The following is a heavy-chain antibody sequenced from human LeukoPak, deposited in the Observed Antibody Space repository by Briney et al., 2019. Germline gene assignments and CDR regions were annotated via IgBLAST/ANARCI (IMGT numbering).Heavy chain of an antibody. Sequence: SQTLSLTCVISGDSVSSNSAAWSWIRQSPSRGLEWLGRTYYRSTWYNDYAVSVRGRITVNPDTSKNQFSLHLNSVTPEDTAVYYCARRLTQYDCFDPWGQGILVTVSS. D-gene: IGHD2-2*01. J-gene: IGHJ5*02. CDR2: TYYRSTWYN. CDR3: ARRLTQYDCFDP. CDR1: GDSVSSNSAA. V-gene: IGHV6-1*01.